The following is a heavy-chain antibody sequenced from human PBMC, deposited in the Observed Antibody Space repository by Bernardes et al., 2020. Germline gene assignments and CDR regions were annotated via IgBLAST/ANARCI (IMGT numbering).Heavy chain of an antibody. Sequence: SETLSLTCTVSGGSISITTYYWGWIRQPPGKGLEYIGTIYYTGATYYNPSLNSRVTMSVDTSKNQFSLKLSSVTAADSAVYFCARFSAYNSATNGLFDYWGQGTLVNVS. J-gene: IGHJ4*02. CDR1: GGSISITTYY. D-gene: IGHD1-1*01. CDR3: ARFSAYNSATNGLFDY. V-gene: IGHV4-39*01. CDR2: IYYTGAT.